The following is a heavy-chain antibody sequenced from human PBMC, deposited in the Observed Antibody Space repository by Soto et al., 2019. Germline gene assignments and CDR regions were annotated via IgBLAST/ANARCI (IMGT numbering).Heavy chain of an antibody. Sequence: EVQLLESGGGLVQPGGSLRLSCAASGFTFSSYPMSGVRRAPGKGREWVSAISGSGGSTYYADSVRGRFTISRDNSKNTLYLQMNSLRAEDTAVYYCAKDPYSYGFGNWFDPWGQGTLVTVSS. V-gene: IGHV3-23*01. J-gene: IGHJ5*02. D-gene: IGHD5-18*01. CDR1: GFTFSSYP. CDR2: ISGSGGST. CDR3: AKDPYSYGFGNWFDP.